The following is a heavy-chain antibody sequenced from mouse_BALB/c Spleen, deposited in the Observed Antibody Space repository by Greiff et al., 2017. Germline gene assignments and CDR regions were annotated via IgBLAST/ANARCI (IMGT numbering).Heavy chain of an antibody. J-gene: IGHJ1*01. Sequence: EVKLQESGGDLVKPGGSLKLSCAASGFTFSSYGMSWVRQTPDKRLEWVATISSGGSYTYYPDSVKGRFTISRDNAKNTLYLQMSSLKSEDTAMYYCARRDITTVVAREVWGAGTTVTVSS. CDR1: GFTFSSYG. D-gene: IGHD1-1*01. CDR2: ISSGGSYT. CDR3: ARRDITTVVAREV. V-gene: IGHV5-6*02.